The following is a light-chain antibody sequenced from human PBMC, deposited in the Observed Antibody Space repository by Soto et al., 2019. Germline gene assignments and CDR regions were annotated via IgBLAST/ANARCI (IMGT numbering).Light chain of an antibody. Sequence: DIQMTQSPSSLSASVGDRVTITCRASQGISNFLAWHQQKPGKVPKRLIYAASTLQSGVPSRFSGSGSGTDFTLTITSLQPEDVGTYYCQKYNSAPWTFGQGTKVEIK. CDR1: QGISNF. J-gene: IGKJ1*01. CDR3: QKYNSAPWT. V-gene: IGKV1-27*01. CDR2: AAS.